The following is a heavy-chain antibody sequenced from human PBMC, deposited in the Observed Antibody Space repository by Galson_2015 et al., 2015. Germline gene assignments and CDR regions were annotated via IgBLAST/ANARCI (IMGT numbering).Heavy chain of an antibody. CDR3: ARRTTVITSFDY. CDR2: INAGNGNT. CDR1: GYTFSRYA. D-gene: IGHD4-17*01. Sequence: SVKVSCKASGYTFSRYAIHWVRQAPGQRLEWMGWINAGNGNTKYSEEFQDRLTITRDTSASTVYMELSSLRSEDTAVYYRARRTTVITSFDYWAQGTLVTVSS. V-gene: IGHV1-3*01. J-gene: IGHJ4*02.